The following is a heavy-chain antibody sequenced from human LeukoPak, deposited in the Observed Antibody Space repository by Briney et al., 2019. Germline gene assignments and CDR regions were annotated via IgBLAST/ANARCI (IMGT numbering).Heavy chain of an antibody. CDR2: IYYSGST. CDR1: GGSISSHY. V-gene: IGHV4-59*11. Sequence: SETLSLTCTVSGGSISSHYWSWIRQPPGKGLEWIGYIYYSGSTNYNPSLKSRVTISVDTSKNQFSLKLSSVTAADTAVYYCARGSKKALDPWGQGTLVTVSS. CDR3: ARGSKKALDP. J-gene: IGHJ5*02.